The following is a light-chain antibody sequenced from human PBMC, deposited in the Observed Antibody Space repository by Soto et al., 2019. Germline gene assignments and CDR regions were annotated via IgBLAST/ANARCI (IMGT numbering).Light chain of an antibody. Sequence: EIVLTQSPATLSLSPGERATLSCRASQSVSSYFAWYQQKPGQAPRLLIYGASTRATGIPARFSGSGSGTEFTLTISSLQSEDFAVYYCQQYDNWPPITFGQGTRREIK. CDR3: QQYDNWPPIT. J-gene: IGKJ5*01. CDR2: GAS. CDR1: QSVSSY. V-gene: IGKV3-15*01.